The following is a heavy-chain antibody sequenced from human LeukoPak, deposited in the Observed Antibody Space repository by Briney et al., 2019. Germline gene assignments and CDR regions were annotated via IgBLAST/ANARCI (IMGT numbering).Heavy chain of an antibody. J-gene: IGHJ4*02. CDR1: GGSISSGSYY. CDR3: ARDTGTTRFDY. CDR2: IYTSGST. V-gene: IGHV4-61*02. Sequence: SQTLSLTCTVSGGSISSGSYYWSWIRQPAGKGLEWIGRIYTSGSTNYNPSLKSRVTISVYTSKNQFSLKLSSVTAADTAVYYCARDTGTTRFDYWGQGTLVTVSS. D-gene: IGHD1/OR15-1a*01.